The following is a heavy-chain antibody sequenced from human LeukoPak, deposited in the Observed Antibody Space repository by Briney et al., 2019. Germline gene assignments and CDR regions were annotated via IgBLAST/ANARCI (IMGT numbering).Heavy chain of an antibody. V-gene: IGHV4-39*01. D-gene: IGHD2/OR15-2a*01. CDR1: GGSISSYY. Sequence: SETLSLTCTVSGGSISSYYWSWIRQPPGKGLEWIGSIYYSGNTYYNASLKSRVTISVDTSKNQFSLKLSSVTAADTAVYYCASFLYYWGQGTLVTVSS. J-gene: IGHJ4*02. CDR3: ASFLYY. CDR2: IYYSGNT.